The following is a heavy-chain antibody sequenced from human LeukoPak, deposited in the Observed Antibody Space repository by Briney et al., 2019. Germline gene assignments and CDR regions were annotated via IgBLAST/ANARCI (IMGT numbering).Heavy chain of an antibody. V-gene: IGHV3-33*01. J-gene: IGHJ4*02. CDR2: YDGTNK. Sequence: GGSLRLSCAASGFTFSSYGMHWVRQAPGKGLEWVAYDGTNKYYADSVKGRFTISRDNSKNSLYLQMNSLRAEDTAVYYCAREEYSYDGVTYWGQGTLVTVSS. D-gene: IGHD5-18*01. CDR1: GFTFSSYG. CDR3: AREEYSYDGVTY.